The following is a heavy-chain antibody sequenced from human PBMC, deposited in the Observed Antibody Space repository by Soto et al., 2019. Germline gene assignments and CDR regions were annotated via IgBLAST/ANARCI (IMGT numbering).Heavy chain of an antibody. D-gene: IGHD1-1*01. J-gene: IGHJ6*02. CDR2: ISYDGGNK. CDR1: GFTFSSYG. CDR3: VRGTPTPGLDI. V-gene: IGHV3-30*03. Sequence: GSLRLSCAASGFTFSSYGMHWVRQAPGKGLEWVTLISYDGGNKYYADSVKGRFSISRDNSRNTLYLQMNSLRPEDAAVYYCVRGTPTPGLDIWGRGTTVTVSS.